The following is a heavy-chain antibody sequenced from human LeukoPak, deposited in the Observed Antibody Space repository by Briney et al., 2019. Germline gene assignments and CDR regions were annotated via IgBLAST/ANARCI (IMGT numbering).Heavy chain of an antibody. CDR1: GFTFDDYT. CDR2: ISWDGGST. V-gene: IGHV3-43*01. Sequence: GGSLRLSCAASGFTFDDYTMHWVRQAPGKGLEWVSLISWDGGSTYYADSVKGRFTISRDNSKNSLYLQMNSLRTEDTALYYCAKAALRDYGDPYYYYMDVWGKGTTVTVSS. D-gene: IGHD4-17*01. J-gene: IGHJ6*03. CDR3: AKAALRDYGDPYYYYMDV.